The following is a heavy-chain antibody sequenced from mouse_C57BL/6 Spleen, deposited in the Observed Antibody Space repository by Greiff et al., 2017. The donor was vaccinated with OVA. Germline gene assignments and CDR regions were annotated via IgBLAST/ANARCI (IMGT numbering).Heavy chain of an antibody. Sequence: VKLQQPGAELVKPGASVKLSCKASGYTFTSYWMQWVKQRPGQGLEWIGEIDPSDSYTNYNQKFKGKATLTVDTSSSTAYMQLSSLTSEDSAVYYCARGKGSYYGALDYWGQGTTLTVSS. CDR1: GYTFTSYW. J-gene: IGHJ2*01. CDR2: IDPSDSYT. CDR3: ARGKGSYYGALDY. V-gene: IGHV1-50*01. D-gene: IGHD1-1*01.